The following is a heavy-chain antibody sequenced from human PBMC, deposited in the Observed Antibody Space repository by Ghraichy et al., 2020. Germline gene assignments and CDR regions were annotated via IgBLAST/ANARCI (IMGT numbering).Heavy chain of an antibody. CDR2: INHSGST. CDR3: ARPRIAAANDAFDI. D-gene: IGHD6-13*01. V-gene: IGHV4-34*01. CDR1: GGSFSGYY. J-gene: IGHJ3*02. Sequence: SETLSPTCAVYGGSFSGYYWSWIRQPPGKGLEWIGEINHSGSTNYNPSLKSRVTISVDTSKNQFSLKLSSVTAADTAVYYCARPRIAAANDAFDIWGQGTMVTVSS.